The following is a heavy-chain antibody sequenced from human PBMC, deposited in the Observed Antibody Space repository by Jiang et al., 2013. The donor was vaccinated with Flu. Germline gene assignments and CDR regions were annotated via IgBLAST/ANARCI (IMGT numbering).Heavy chain of an antibody. CDR3: ARLVDYDILTNRYYFDY. V-gene: IGHV5-51*01. D-gene: IGHD3-9*01. CDR2: IYPGDSDT. Sequence: GESLKISCKGSGYSFTSYWIGWVRQMPGKGLEWMGIIYPGDSDTRYSPSFQGQVTISADKSISTAYLQWSSLKASDTAMYYCARLVDYDILTNRYYFDYWGQGTLVTVSS. J-gene: IGHJ4*02. CDR1: GYSFTSYW.